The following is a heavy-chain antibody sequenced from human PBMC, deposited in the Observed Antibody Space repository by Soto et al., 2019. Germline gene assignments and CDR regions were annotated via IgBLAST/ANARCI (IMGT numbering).Heavy chain of an antibody. D-gene: IGHD6-13*01. Sequence: QVQLVQSGAEVKKPGASVKVSCKASGYTFSNFGISWVRQAPGQGLEWMGWISGYNGNTDDRQKLQGRVNMTIDTSTSTAYMDLRSLRSDDTAVYYCARAEAYSSSWYALDVWGQGPTVTVSS. CDR1: GYTFSNFG. CDR3: ARAEAYSSSWYALDV. V-gene: IGHV1-18*01. CDR2: ISGYNGNT. J-gene: IGHJ6*02.